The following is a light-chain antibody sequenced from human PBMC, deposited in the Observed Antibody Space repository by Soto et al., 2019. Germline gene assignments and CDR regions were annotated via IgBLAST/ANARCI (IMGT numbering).Light chain of an antibody. CDR2: AAF. Sequence: EIVLTQSPGTLSSSPGERATLSCRASQSVSSNYLAWYQQKPGQAPRLLIYAAFNRATGIPDRFSGSGSGTDFTLTINRLEPEDFAVYYCQQYGGSPYTFGQGTKLEIK. V-gene: IGKV3-20*01. J-gene: IGKJ2*01. CDR1: QSVSSNY. CDR3: QQYGGSPYT.